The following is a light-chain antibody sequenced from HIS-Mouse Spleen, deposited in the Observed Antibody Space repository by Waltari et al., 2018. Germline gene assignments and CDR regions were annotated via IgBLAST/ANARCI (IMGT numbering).Light chain of an antibody. CDR2: EDS. CDR1: ALPKKY. Sequence: SYELTQPPSVSVSPGQTARITCPGHALPKKYAYWYQHKAGQAPVLVIYEDSKRPAGIPERFSGSSSGTMATLTISGAQVEDEADYYCYSTDSSGNHRVFGGGTKLTVL. CDR3: YSTDSSGNHRV. V-gene: IGLV3-10*01. J-gene: IGLJ2*01.